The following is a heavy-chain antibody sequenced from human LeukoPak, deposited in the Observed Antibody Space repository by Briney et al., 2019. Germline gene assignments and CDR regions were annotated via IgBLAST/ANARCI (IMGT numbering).Heavy chain of an antibody. J-gene: IGHJ5*02. CDR1: GGSISNYY. D-gene: IGHD5-12*01. V-gene: IGHV4-4*07. CDR2: IYSSGTT. CDR3: ASGSSGYDP. Sequence: SETLSLTCTASGGSISNYYWSWIRQPAGKGLEWIGRIYSSGTTIYNPSLKSRVTMSVDTSKNQFCLKLSSVTAADTAVYFCASGSSGYDPWGEGTLVTVSS.